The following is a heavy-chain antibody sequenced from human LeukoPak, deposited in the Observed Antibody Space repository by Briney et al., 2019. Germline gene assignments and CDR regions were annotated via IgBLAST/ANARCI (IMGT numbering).Heavy chain of an antibody. CDR1: GGSISSGGYY. Sequence: SETLSLTCTVSGGSISSGGYYWSWIRQHPGKGLEWIGYIYYSGSTYYNPSLNSRVTITVDTSKNQFSLQLSSVTAADTTVYYCARSHIVAVTGFAFDIWGQGTLVTVSS. J-gene: IGHJ3*02. D-gene: IGHD2-21*02. V-gene: IGHV4-31*03. CDR2: IYYSGST. CDR3: ARSHIVAVTGFAFDI.